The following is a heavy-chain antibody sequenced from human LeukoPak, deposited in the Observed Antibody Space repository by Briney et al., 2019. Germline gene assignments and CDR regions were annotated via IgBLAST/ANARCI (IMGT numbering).Heavy chain of an antibody. J-gene: IGHJ4*02. CDR1: GGSISSYY. V-gene: IGHV4-59*01. Sequence: MSSETLSLTCIVSGGSISSYYWSWIRQPPGKGLEWIGYIYYSGTTNYNPSLKSRVTISVDTSKNQFSLKLSSVTAADTAVYYCARGVYIAAAQYAYWGQGTLVTVSS. D-gene: IGHD6-13*01. CDR2: IYYSGTT. CDR3: ARGVYIAAAQYAY.